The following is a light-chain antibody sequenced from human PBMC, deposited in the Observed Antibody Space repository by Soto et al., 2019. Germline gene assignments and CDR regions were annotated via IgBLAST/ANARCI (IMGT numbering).Light chain of an antibody. CDR1: SRDVGGYNY. V-gene: IGLV2-8*01. CDR3: SSYAGRSNV. CDR2: EVN. Sequence: QSALTQPPSVSGSPGQSVAIPCTGTSRDVGGYNYVSWYQQHPGKAPKLMIYEVNKRPSGVPDRFSGSKSGNTASLTVSGLQAEDEADYYCSSYAGRSNVFGTVTKVPV. J-gene: IGLJ1*01.